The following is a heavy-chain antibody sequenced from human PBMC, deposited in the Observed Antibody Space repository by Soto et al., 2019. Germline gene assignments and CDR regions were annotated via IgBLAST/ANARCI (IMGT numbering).Heavy chain of an antibody. V-gene: IGHV1-18*01. CDR2: ISAYNGNT. CDR3: ARHPTYIRLAAANNWFDP. CDR1: GYTFTSYG. Sequence: ASVKVSCKASGYTFTSYGISWVRQAPGQGLEWMGWISAYNGNTNYAQKLQGRVTMTTDTSTSTAYMELRSLRSDDTAVYYCARHPTYIRLAAANNWFDPWGQGTLVTVSS. J-gene: IGHJ5*02. D-gene: IGHD6-13*01.